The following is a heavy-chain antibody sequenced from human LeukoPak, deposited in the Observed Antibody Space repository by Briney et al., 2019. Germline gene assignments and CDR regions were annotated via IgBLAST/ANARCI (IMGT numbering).Heavy chain of an antibody. D-gene: IGHD6-13*01. J-gene: IGHJ6*02. CDR1: GGSISSYY. CDR3: ARDYADSSSMDV. CDR2: IYYSGTT. V-gene: IGHV4-59*01. Sequence: SETLSLTCTVSGGSISSYYWNWIRQPPGKGLEWIGYIYYSGTTNYNPSLKSRVTISVDTSKNQFSLKLTSVTAADTAVYYCARDYADSSSMDVWGQETTVTVSS.